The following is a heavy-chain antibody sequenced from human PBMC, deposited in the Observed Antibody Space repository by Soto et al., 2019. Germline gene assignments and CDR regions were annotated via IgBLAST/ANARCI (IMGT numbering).Heavy chain of an antibody. D-gene: IGHD6-19*01. Sequence: QVQLVESGGGVVQPGRSLRLSCAASGFTFSSYAMHWVRQAPGKGLEWVAVISYDGSNKYYADSVKGRFTISRDNSKKSLYLGMKRLGAQASAGYYCASGGAVAGTKRSAFALWGQGTLVTVSS. CDR1: GFTFSSYA. CDR3: ASGGAVAGTKRSAFAL. V-gene: IGHV3-30-3*01. CDR2: ISYDGSNK. J-gene: IGHJ4*02.